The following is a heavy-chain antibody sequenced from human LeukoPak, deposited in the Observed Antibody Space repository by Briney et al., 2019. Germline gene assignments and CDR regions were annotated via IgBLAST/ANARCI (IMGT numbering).Heavy chain of an antibody. V-gene: IGHV1-18*01. Sequence: GASVKVSCKTSGYTFTSYGISWVRQAPGQGLEWMGWISTHNGDTKYAQKFQGRVTMTTDTTTSTVSVELRSLRFDDTAVYYCARSHSSSWYVFEYWGQGTLATVSS. CDR3: ARSHSSSWYVFEY. CDR1: GYTFTSYG. J-gene: IGHJ4*02. D-gene: IGHD6-13*01. CDR2: ISTHNGDT.